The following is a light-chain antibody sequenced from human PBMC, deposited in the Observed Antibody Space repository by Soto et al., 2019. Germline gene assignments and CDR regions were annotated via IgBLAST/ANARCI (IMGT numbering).Light chain of an antibody. CDR1: RDIGSD. Sequence: ATQLTQSPSSLSVSLGDRITITWRASRDIGSDLSWYQQKTGKAPTLLIYAASNLQSGVPSRFRGSRYGTEFNLTVSSLQTEDFATYYCLQDHDDSWTFGQGTKVDIK. J-gene: IGKJ1*01. V-gene: IGKV1-6*01. CDR3: LQDHDDSWT. CDR2: AAS.